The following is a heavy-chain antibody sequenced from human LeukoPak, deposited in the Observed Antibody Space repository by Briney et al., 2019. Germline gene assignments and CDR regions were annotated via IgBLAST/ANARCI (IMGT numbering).Heavy chain of an antibody. Sequence: SETLSLTCTVSGGSISSYYWSWIRQPPGKGLEWIGYIYYSGSTNYNPSLKSRVTISVDTSKNQFSLKLSSVTAADTAVYYCARGEEMATITGRPPKSDYWGQGTLVTVSS. CDR3: ARGEEMATITGRPPKSDY. J-gene: IGHJ4*02. CDR1: GGSISSYY. D-gene: IGHD5-24*01. V-gene: IGHV4-59*01. CDR2: IYYSGST.